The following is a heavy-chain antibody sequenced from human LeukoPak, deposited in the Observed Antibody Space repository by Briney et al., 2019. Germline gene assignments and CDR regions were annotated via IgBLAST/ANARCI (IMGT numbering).Heavy chain of an antibody. CDR1: GYTFTSYG. V-gene: IGHV1-18*01. CDR2: ISAYNGNT. J-gene: IGHJ4*02. Sequence: ASVNVSCKASGYTFTSYGISWVRQAPGQGLEWMGWISAYNGNTNYAQKLQGRVTMTTDTSTSTAYMELRSLRSDDTAVYYCARDPSYDSPFDYWGQGTLVTVSS. CDR3: ARDPSYDSPFDY. D-gene: IGHD3-22*01.